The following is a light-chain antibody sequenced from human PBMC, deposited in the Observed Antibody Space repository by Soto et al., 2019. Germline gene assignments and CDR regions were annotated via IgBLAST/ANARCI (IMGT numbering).Light chain of an antibody. CDR1: QGIKRK. V-gene: IGKV3-15*01. CDR3: QQYHSWPVT. CDR2: GAS. J-gene: IGKJ4*01. Sequence: ILMTQSPATLSVSPGERVTLSCRASQGIKRKLAWYQHKAGQAPRLRISGASTGATGIPARFSGSGSGTEFTLTINSLQSEDSAVYYCQQYHSWPVTFGGGPKVEI.